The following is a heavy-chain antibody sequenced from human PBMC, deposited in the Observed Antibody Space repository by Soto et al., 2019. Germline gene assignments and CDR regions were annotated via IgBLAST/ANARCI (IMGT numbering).Heavy chain of an antibody. CDR1: GFTFSSYS. CDR3: AREETAWPLAYGLDV. Sequence: GGSLRLSCAASGFTFSSYSMNWVRQAPGKGLEWVSSIGIRGDIYYADSVKGRFTISRDNAKNSLSLQMNSLRAEDTGIYYCAREETAWPLAYGLDVWGQGTTVTVSS. J-gene: IGHJ6*02. V-gene: IGHV3-21*01. CDR2: IGIRGDI. D-gene: IGHD2-21*02.